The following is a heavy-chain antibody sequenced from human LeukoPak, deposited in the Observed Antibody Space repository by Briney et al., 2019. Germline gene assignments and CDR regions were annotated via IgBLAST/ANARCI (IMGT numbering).Heavy chain of an antibody. CDR2: MNPNSGNT. Sequence: ASVKVSCKASGYTFTSYDINWVRQATGQGLEWMGWMNPNSGNTGYAQKFQGRVTMTRNTSISTAYMELSSLRSEDTAVYYCAGGPRDLGYSFDYWGQGTLVTVSS. J-gene: IGHJ4*02. V-gene: IGHV1-8*01. CDR3: AGGPRDLGYSFDY. CDR1: GYTFTSYD. D-gene: IGHD3-22*01.